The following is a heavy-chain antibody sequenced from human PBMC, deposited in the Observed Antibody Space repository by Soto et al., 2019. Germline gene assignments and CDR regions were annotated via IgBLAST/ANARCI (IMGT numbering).Heavy chain of an antibody. Sequence: QVQLVQSGAEVKKPGSSVKVSCKAPGGTFSTYAISWVRQAPGQGLEWMGGVIPIFGTPKYAQKFQGRVRITADESTSTGYMELRSLRSEDTAVYYCARSQGGSSSLDIYYYYYYGMHVWGQGTTVTVSS. J-gene: IGHJ6*02. V-gene: IGHV1-69*01. D-gene: IGHD2-15*01. CDR2: VIPIFGTP. CDR1: GGTFSTYA. CDR3: ARSQGGSSSLDIYYYYYYGMHV.